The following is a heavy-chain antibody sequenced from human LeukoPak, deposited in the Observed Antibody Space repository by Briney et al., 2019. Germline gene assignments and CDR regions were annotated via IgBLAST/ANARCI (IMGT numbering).Heavy chain of an antibody. CDR1: GYTFTIYG. CDR3: ARFFGGDYAMDV. V-gene: IGHV1-3*01. Sequence: ASVKVSCKASGYTFTIYGLHWVRQAPGQRLEWMGWINVGNGNTKYSQKFQGRVTITRDTSASTAYMELSSLRSEDTAVYYCARFFGGDYAMDVWGKGTTVTVSS. CDR2: INVGNGNT. J-gene: IGHJ6*04. D-gene: IGHD3-10*01.